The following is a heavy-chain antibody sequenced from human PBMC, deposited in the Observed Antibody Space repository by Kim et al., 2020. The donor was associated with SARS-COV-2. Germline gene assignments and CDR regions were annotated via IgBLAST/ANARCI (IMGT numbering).Heavy chain of an antibody. CDR2: IIPILGIA. Sequence: SVKVSCKASGGTFSSYAISWVRQAPGQGLEWMGRIIPILGIANYAQKFQGRVSITADKSTSTAYIELSSLRSEDTAVYYCARDNGLRATIRYYYYGMDVWGQGTTVTVSS. V-gene: IGHV1-69*04. CDR1: GGTFSSYA. D-gene: IGHD5-12*01. CDR3: ARDNGLRATIRYYYYGMDV. J-gene: IGHJ6*02.